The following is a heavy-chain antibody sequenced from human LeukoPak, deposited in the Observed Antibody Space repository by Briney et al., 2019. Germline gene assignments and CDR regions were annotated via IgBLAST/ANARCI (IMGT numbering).Heavy chain of an antibody. CDR2: IHNSGTT. D-gene: IGHD2/OR15-2a*01. V-gene: IGHV4-34*01. J-gene: IGHJ4*02. CDR3: ARRYYYNVGSFPFDF. Sequence: ETLSLTCAVSGGPFSGYFWSWIRQSSGKGLEWIGEIHNSGTTNYNPSLNSRVTISEDTSKNQFYLNLSSVTAADTAVYYCARRYYYNVGSFPFDFWGQGTLVTVSS. CDR1: GGPFSGYF.